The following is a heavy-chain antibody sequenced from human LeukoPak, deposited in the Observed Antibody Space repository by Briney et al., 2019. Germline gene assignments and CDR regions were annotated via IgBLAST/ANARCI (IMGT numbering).Heavy chain of an antibody. CDR1: GGSISSGGYY. J-gene: IGHJ4*02. V-gene: IGHV4-31*03. CDR2: IYYSGST. D-gene: IGHD5-18*01. Sequence: SQTLSLTCTVSGGSISSGGYYWSWIRQHPGKGLEWIGYIYYSGSTYYNPSLKSRVTISVDTSKNQFSLKLSSVTAADTAVYYCARSSGGELWFPSFDYWGQGTLVTVSS. CDR3: ARSSGGELWFPSFDY.